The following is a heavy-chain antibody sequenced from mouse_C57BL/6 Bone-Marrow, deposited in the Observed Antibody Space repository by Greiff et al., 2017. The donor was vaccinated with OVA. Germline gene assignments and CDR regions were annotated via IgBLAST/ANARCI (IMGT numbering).Heavy chain of an antibody. D-gene: IGHD2-10*02. Sequence: EAGGGLVQPKGSLKLSCAASGFSFNTYAMNWVRQAPGKGLEWVARIRSKSNNYATYYADSVKDRFTISRDDSESMLYLQMNNLKTEDTAMYYCVRHAGYGNHGGFAYWGQGTLVTVSA. CDR1: GFSFNTYA. CDR2: IRSKSNNYAT. V-gene: IGHV10-1*01. CDR3: VRHAGYGNHGGFAY. J-gene: IGHJ3*01.